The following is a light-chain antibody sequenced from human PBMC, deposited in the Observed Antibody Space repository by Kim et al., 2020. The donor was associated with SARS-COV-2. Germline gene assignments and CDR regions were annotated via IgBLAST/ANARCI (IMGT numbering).Light chain of an antibody. J-gene: IGLJ3*02. CDR1: KLGEDH. CDR3: QAWDSNAGV. Sequence: VSPGQAATITCSGLKLGEDHVSWYQQKPGPSPVLVIYQDNKRPSGIPERFSGSNSGNTATLTVSGTQVMDEADYYCQAWDSNAGVFGGGTQLTVL. V-gene: IGLV3-1*01. CDR2: QDN.